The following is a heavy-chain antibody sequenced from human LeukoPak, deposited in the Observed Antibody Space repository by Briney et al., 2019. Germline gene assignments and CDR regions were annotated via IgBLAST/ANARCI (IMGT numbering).Heavy chain of an antibody. Sequence: SETLSLTCTVSGGSISSSSYYWGWIRQPPGKGLEWIGSIYHSGSTYYNPSLKSRVTISVDRSKNQFSLKLSSVTAADTAVYYCARLVVPAEDAFDIWGQGTMVTVSS. D-gene: IGHD2-2*01. V-gene: IGHV4-39*07. J-gene: IGHJ3*02. CDR1: GGSISSSSYY. CDR3: ARLVVPAEDAFDI. CDR2: IYHSGST.